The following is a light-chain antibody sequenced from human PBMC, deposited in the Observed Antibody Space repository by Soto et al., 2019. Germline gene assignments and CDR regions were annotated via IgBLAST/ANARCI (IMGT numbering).Light chain of an antibody. CDR2: LNSDGSH. V-gene: IGLV4-69*01. CDR3: QTWGSGIVV. CDR1: SGHSNYA. J-gene: IGLJ2*01. Sequence: QPVLTQSPSASASLGASVKLTCTLSSGHSNYAIAWHQQQSEKGPRYLMKLNSDGSHSKGDGIPDRFSGCSSGAERYLTISSLQSEDEADYYCQTWGSGIVVFGGGTKLTVL.